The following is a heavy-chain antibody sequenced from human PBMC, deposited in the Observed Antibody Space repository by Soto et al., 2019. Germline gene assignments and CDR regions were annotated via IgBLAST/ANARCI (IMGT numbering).Heavy chain of an antibody. CDR2: IGTAGDP. J-gene: IGHJ6*02. D-gene: IGHD7-27*01. V-gene: IGHV3-13*05. CDR1: GFTFSSYD. Sequence: EVQLVESGGGLVQPGGSLRLSCAASGFTFSSYDMHWVRQATGKGLEWVSAIGTAGDPYYPGAVKGRFNISRENSKNSVYLQMNSLRAGDTAGYYCSRGWRVTGDYYYYWMDVWGQGNTVTVSS. CDR3: SRGWRVTGDYYYYWMDV.